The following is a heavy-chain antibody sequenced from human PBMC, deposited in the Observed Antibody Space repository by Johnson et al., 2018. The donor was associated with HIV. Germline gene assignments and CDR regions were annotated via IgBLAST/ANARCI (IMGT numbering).Heavy chain of an antibody. CDR3: ARDHLRRSHAFDI. CDR2: INQDGTEK. Sequence: VQLVESGGGVVQPGRSLRLSCAGSEFTFNSYWMSWVRQAPGEGLEWVANINQDGTEKYYADSMRGRFTISRDNTKNSLYLQMNSLRAEDTAVYYCARDHLRRSHAFDIWGQGTMVTVSS. J-gene: IGHJ3*02. D-gene: IGHD2-15*01. V-gene: IGHV3-7*03. CDR1: EFTFNSYW.